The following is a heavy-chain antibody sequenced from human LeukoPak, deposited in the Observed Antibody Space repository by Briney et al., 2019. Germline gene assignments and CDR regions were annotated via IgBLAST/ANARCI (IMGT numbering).Heavy chain of an antibody. V-gene: IGHV3-23*01. J-gene: IGHJ4*02. CDR2: ISGSGGST. CDR1: GFTFSSYA. D-gene: IGHD6-19*01. CDR3: AKDPFWIAVAGPLGY. Sequence: GGSLRLSCAASGFTFSSYAMSWVRQAPGKGLEWVSAISGSGGSTYYADSVKGRFTISRDNSKNTLYLQMNSLRAEDTAVYYCAKDPFWIAVAGPLGYWGQGTLSPSPQ.